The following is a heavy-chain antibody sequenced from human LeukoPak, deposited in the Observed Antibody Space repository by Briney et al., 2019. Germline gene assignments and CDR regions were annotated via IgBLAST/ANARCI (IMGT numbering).Heavy chain of an antibody. D-gene: IGHD3-10*01. Sequence: SGPTLVNPTQTLTLTCTFSGFSLSTTGVGVAWIRQPPGKALEWLALIYWDDDKRYSPSLKSRLTITKDTSKNQVVLTMTNMDPVDTATYYCAHISVTEPFLWFGGYYYYMDVWGKGTTVTVSS. CDR1: GFSLSTTGVG. J-gene: IGHJ6*03. CDR2: IYWDDDK. V-gene: IGHV2-5*02. CDR3: AHISVTEPFLWFGGYYYYMDV.